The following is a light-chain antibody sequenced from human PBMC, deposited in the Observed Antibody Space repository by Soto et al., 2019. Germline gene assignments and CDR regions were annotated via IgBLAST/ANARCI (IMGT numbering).Light chain of an antibody. CDR2: GAS. Sequence: EIALTQSPGTLSLSPGQRATLSCRASQNVNNYLAWYQHKPGQAPRLLIYGASSRATGIPDRISGSGSGTDFTLNISSLEPGDFAVYFCQVYGSSSKTFGQGTKVDI. V-gene: IGKV3-20*01. CDR3: QVYGSSSKT. CDR1: QNVNNY. J-gene: IGKJ1*01.